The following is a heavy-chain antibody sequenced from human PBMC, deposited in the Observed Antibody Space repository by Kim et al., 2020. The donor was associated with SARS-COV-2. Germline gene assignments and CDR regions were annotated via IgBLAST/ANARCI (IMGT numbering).Heavy chain of an antibody. CDR2: ISPSNGAT. CDR3: ARDWCGHDCYGVRTWFDS. V-gene: IGHV1-2*06. CDR1: GYTFTGYF. D-gene: IGHD2-21*02. Sequence: ASVKVSCKASGYTFTGYFLHWVRQVPGQGLEWMGRISPSNGATNYAQKSQGRVTMTRDTSISTAYLELTSLISDDTAVYFCARDWCGHDCYGVRTWFDSWGQGTLVTVSS. J-gene: IGHJ5*01.